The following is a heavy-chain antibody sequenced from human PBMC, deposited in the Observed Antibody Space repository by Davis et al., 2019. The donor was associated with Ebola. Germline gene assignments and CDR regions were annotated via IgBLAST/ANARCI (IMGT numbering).Heavy chain of an antibody. CDR3: ASNGSYSTPIDY. V-gene: IGHV3-21*01. Sequence: PGGSLRFSCAASGFTFSSYSMNWVRQAPGKGLEWVSSISSSSSYIYYADSVKGRFTISRDNAKNSLYLQMNSLRAEDTAVYYCASNGSYSTPIDYWGQGTLVTVSS. CDR2: ISSSSSYI. D-gene: IGHD1-26*01. J-gene: IGHJ4*02. CDR1: GFTFSSYS.